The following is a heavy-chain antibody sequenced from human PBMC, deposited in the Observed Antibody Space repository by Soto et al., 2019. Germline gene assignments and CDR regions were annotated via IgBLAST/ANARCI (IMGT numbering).Heavy chain of an antibody. J-gene: IGHJ4*02. Sequence: EVQLLESGGGLVQPGGSLRLSCAASGFTFSSYAMSWVRQAPGKRLEWVSAISGSGGSTYYADSVKGRFTISRDNSKNTLYLQMNSLRAEDTAVYYCAKDSVAYCSSTSCKYFDYWGQGTLVIVSS. CDR1: GFTFSSYA. CDR2: ISGSGGST. V-gene: IGHV3-23*01. CDR3: AKDSVAYCSSTSCKYFDY. D-gene: IGHD2-2*01.